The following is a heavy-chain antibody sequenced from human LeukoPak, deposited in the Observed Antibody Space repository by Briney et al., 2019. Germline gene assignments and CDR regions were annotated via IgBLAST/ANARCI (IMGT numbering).Heavy chain of an antibody. Sequence: NPSETLSLTCTVSGGSIISYYWSWIRQPPGKGLEWIGYIYYSGSTNYNPSLKSRVTISVDTSKNQFSLKLSSVTAADTAVYYCARGGGMGHYYYYMDVWGKGTTVTISS. D-gene: IGHD5-24*01. V-gene: IGHV4-59*01. CDR1: GGSIISYY. J-gene: IGHJ6*03. CDR3: ARGGGMGHYYYYMDV. CDR2: IYYSGST.